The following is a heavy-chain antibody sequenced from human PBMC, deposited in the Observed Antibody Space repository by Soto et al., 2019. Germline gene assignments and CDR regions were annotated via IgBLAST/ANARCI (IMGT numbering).Heavy chain of an antibody. D-gene: IGHD5-12*01. J-gene: IGHJ4*02. V-gene: IGHV4-31*03. Sequence: QVQLQESGPGLVKPSQTLSLTCTVSGGSISSGGFYWSWIRQHPGEGLEWIGYIYYSGSTYYNPSLDGGVTISVDTSKNQFSLKLSSVTAADTAQYYCARDKGYHVDYWGQGTLVTVSS. CDR1: GGSISSGGFY. CDR3: ARDKGYHVDY. CDR2: IYYSGST.